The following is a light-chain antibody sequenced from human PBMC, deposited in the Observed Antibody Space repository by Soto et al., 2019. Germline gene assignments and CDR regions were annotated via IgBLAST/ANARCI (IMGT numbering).Light chain of an antibody. Sequence: EMVLTQSPGTLSLSPGDRATLSCRASQSVRSNFLAWYQQKPGQAPRLLIYAASSRATGIPDRFSGSGSGTYFTITISRLEPEDFAVYYCQHDDTSPPLTVGGGTRVEIK. J-gene: IGKJ4*01. CDR3: QHDDTSPPLT. V-gene: IGKV3-20*01. CDR2: AAS. CDR1: QSVRSNF.